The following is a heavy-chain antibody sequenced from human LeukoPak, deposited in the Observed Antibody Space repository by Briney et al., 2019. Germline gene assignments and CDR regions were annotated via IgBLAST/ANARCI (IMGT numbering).Heavy chain of an antibody. J-gene: IGHJ4*02. CDR1: GVSISSGGYS. V-gene: IGHV4-30-2*01. Sequence: SETLSLTCAVSGVSISSGGYSWSWIRQPPGKGLEWIGYIYHSGSTYYNPSLKSRVTISVDRSKNQFSLKLSSVTAADTAVYYCASSYYYDSSGYYYFDYWGQGTLVTVSS. CDR3: ASSYYYDSSGYYYFDY. D-gene: IGHD3-22*01. CDR2: IYHSGST.